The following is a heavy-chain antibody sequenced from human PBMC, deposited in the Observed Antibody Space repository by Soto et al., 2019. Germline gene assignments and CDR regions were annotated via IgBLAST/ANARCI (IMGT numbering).Heavy chain of an antibody. CDR3: ARVITIAVAGGTSAFDI. J-gene: IGHJ3*02. Sequence: ASVKVSCKASGYTFTSYGISWVRQAPGQGLEWMGWISAYNGNTNYAQKLQGRVTMTTDTSTSTAYMELRSLRSDDTAVYYCARVITIAVAGGTSAFDIWGPGTMVTVSS. D-gene: IGHD6-19*01. V-gene: IGHV1-18*01. CDR1: GYTFTSYG. CDR2: ISAYNGNT.